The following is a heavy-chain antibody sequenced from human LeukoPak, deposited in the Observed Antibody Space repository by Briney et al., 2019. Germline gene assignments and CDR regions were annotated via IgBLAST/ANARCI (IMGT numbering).Heavy chain of an antibody. V-gene: IGHV4-34*01. J-gene: IGHJ3*02. CDR2: INHSGST. Sequence: SETLSLTCAVYGGSFSGYYWSWIRQPPGKGLEWIGEINHSGSTNYNPSLKSRVTISVDTSKNQFSLKLSSVTAADTAVYYCARHPGDAFDIWGQGTMVTVSS. CDR3: ARHPGDAFDI. CDR1: GGSFSGYY.